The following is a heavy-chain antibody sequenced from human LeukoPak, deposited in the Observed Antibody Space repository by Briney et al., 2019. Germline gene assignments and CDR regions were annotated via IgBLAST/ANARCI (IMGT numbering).Heavy chain of an antibody. D-gene: IGHD3-10*02. CDR3: ARESKDDHGYYVTDY. V-gene: IGHV1-69*04. J-gene: IGHJ4*02. Sequence: SVKVSCKASGGTFSSSAISWVRQAPGQGLEWMARIIPILGIANYAQKFQGRVTITADKSTSTAYMELNSLRSEDTTVYYCARESKDDHGYYVTDYWGQGTLVT. CDR1: GGTFSSSA. CDR2: IIPILGIA.